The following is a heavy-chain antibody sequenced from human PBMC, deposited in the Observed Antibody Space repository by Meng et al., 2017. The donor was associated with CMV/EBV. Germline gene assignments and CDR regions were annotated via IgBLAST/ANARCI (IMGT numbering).Heavy chain of an antibody. Sequence: GESLKISCAASGFTFSSYSMNWVRQAPGKGLEWVSSITPNSSYILYADSMKGRVTISRDNAKDSLYLQMNSLGAEDTAVYYCARIGLYPGRMYQLNAFDIWGQGTMVTVSS. CDR3: ARIGLYPGRMYQLNAFDI. CDR2: ITPNSSYI. D-gene: IGHD2-2*01. V-gene: IGHV3-21*06. CDR1: GFTFSSYS. J-gene: IGHJ3*02.